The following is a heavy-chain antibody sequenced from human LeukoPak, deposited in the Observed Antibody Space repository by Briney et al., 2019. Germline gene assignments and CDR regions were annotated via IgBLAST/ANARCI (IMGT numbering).Heavy chain of an antibody. CDR2: ISAYNGNT. V-gene: IGHV1-18*01. J-gene: IGHJ5*02. CDR1: GYTFTSYG. D-gene: IGHD6-19*01. Sequence: GASVKVSCKASGYTFTSYGISWVRQAPGQGLEWMGWISAYNGNTNYAQKLQGRVTMTTDTSTSTAYMELRSLRSDDTAVYYCAREGQWLVHSWWFDPWGQGTLVTVSS. CDR3: AREGQWLVHSWWFDP.